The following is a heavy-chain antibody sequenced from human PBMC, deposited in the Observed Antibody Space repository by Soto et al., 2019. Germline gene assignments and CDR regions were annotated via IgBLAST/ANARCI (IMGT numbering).Heavy chain of an antibody. CDR1: GGSISSGDYY. CDR3: ASAQGSGFLVS. V-gene: IGHV4-30-4*01. CDR2: IDYSGRT. J-gene: IGHJ4*02. D-gene: IGHD3-10*01. Sequence: QVQLQESGPGLVKPSQTLSLTCTVSGGSISSGDYYWSWIRQPTGKGLEWIGYIDYSGRTYYNPYLKSRVTRSVDTYKNQFTLKLSSVTAADTAVYYCASAQGSGFLVSWGQGTLVTVSS.